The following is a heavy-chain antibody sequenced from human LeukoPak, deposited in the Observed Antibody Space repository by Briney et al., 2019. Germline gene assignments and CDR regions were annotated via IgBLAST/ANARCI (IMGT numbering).Heavy chain of an antibody. V-gene: IGHV4-39*01. CDR3: ARLSITMIVVVTKLYDAFDI. Sequence: SETLSLTCTVSGGSISSSSYYWGWIRQPPGKGLEWIGSIYYRGSTYYNPSLKSRVTISVDTSKNQLSLKLSSVTAADTAVYYCARLSITMIVVVTKLYDAFDIWGQGTMVTVSS. CDR2: IYYRGST. CDR1: GGSISSSSYY. J-gene: IGHJ3*02. D-gene: IGHD3-22*01.